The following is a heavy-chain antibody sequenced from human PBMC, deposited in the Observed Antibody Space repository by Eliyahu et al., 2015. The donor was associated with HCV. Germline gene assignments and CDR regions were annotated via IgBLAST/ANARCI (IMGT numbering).Heavy chain of an antibody. Sequence: QVQLVQSGAEVKKPGASVKVSCKASGYTFTGYYMYWVRQAPGQGLEWMGRINPNSGGTNYARKFQGRVTMTRDTSISTAYMELSRLRSDDTAVYYCARAKIVVVPAAVRNWFDPWGQGTLVTVSS. CDR1: GYTFTGYY. D-gene: IGHD2-2*01. CDR2: INPNSGGT. J-gene: IGHJ5*02. CDR3: ARAKIVVVPAAVRNWFDP. V-gene: IGHV1-2*06.